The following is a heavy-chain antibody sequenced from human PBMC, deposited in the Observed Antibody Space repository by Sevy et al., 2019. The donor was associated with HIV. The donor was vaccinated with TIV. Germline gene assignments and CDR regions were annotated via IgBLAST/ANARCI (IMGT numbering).Heavy chain of an antibody. Sequence: SETLSLTCIVSGGSIGRNSYDWGWIRQSPGKGLEWIGSIFFSGRTNYATSLKSRVTISVDKSKNQLSLQMRSVTATDTALSYCARHGGLVDRGFDYWGQGTLVTVSS. J-gene: IGHJ4*02. CDR3: ARHGGLVDRGFDY. CDR2: IFFSGRT. D-gene: IGHD3-10*01. V-gene: IGHV4-39*01. CDR1: GGSIGRNSYD.